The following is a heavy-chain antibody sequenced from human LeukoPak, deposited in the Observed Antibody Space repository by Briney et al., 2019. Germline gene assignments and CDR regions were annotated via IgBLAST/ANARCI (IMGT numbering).Heavy chain of an antibody. CDR1: GFMLSSTW. CDR3: VRGSPGYSSSWHAY. J-gene: IGHJ4*02. V-gene: IGHV3-74*01. D-gene: IGHD6-13*01. Sequence: AGGSLRLSCAASGFMLSSTWMHWVRQAPGKGLVWVSRINSDATSTSYADSVRGRFTTSRDDAKNTMYLQMNSLRAEDTAMYYCVRGSPGYSSSWHAYWGQGTLVTVSS. CDR2: INSDATST.